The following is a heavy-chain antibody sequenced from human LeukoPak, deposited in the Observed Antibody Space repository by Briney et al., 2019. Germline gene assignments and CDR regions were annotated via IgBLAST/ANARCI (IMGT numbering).Heavy chain of an antibody. V-gene: IGHV4-39*01. D-gene: IGHD1-1*01. CDR1: GGSISSFGYY. Sequence: PSETLSLTCTVSGGSISSFGYYWGWIRQPPGKGLEWIGSIYHSGSTYYDPSLKSRATISVDTSKNQFSLKLSSVTAADTAVYYCARHGTSGTNLNWFDPWGQGTLVTVSS. CDR3: ARHGTSGTNLNWFDP. CDR2: IYHSGST. J-gene: IGHJ5*02.